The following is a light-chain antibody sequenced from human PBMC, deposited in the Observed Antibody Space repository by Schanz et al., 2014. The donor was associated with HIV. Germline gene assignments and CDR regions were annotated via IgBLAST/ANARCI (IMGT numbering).Light chain of an antibody. J-gene: IGKJ2*01. CDR1: QSVSRW. CDR3: QQSDTFPYT. Sequence: DIQMTQSPSSLSASVGDSVTITCQASQSVSRWLAWYQQRPGKAPRLLIHTTSTLGTGVPSRFSGSGSGTEFTLTISSLQPDDFATYYCQQSDTFPYTFGQGTKLEIK. CDR2: TTS. V-gene: IGKV1-5*03.